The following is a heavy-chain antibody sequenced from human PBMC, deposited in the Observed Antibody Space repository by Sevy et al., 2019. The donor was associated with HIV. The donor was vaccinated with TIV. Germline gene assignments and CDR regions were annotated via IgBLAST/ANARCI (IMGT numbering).Heavy chain of an antibody. CDR2: ISSSSGSI. D-gene: IGHD2-2*01. J-gene: IGHJ4*02. CDR1: GFTFSNYN. CDR3: ARERTECSSTSCSNLFDY. V-gene: IGHV3-21*01. Sequence: GGSLRLSCAASGFTFSNYNMTWVRQAPGKGLEWVSFISSSSGSIYYADSLKGRFTISRDNAKNSLYLQMNSLRAEDTAVYYCARERTECSSTSCSNLFDYWGQGTLVTVSS.